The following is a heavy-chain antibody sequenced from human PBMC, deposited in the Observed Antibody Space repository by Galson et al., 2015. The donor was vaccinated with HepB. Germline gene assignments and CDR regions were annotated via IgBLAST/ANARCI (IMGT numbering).Heavy chain of an antibody. V-gene: IGHV1-24*01. CDR3: ATQVVDFWGGYCY. D-gene: IGHD3-3*01. CDR1: GYTLTELS. J-gene: IGHJ4*02. CDR2: FDPDNNET. Sequence: SVKVSCKVSGYTLTELSMHWVRKAPGKGLEWMGGFDPDNNETVYAQKFQGRVTMTEDTSTDTGYMELRSLRSEDTDLYYCATQVVDFWGGYCYWGQGTLVTVSS.